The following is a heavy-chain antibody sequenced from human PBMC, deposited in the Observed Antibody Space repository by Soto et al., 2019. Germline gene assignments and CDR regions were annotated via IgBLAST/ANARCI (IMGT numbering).Heavy chain of an antibody. J-gene: IGHJ4*02. CDR3: ARDSTNRAKFDS. D-gene: IGHD2-8*01. V-gene: IGHV1-18*01. Sequence: QVQVVQSGGEVKKPGASVKVSCKTSGYTFTNYGISWVRQAPGRGLEWLGWTSAYNGNTNYAQKFQGRVTMTTDTSTRTVYMELRSLRSDDTAVYYCARDSTNRAKFDSWGQGTLVTVPS. CDR1: GYTFTNYG. CDR2: TSAYNGNT.